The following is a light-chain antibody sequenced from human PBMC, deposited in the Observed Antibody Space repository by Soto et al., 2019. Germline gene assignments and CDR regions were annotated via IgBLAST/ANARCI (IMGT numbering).Light chain of an antibody. CDR2: EAS. CDR1: QSVGSN. CDR3: QQYNHWPPWT. V-gene: IGKV3D-15*01. Sequence: EVVMTQSPATVPVSLGGRLTLSCRASQSVGSNLAWYQQKPGQPPRLLIYEASNRDTGVPTRFSGSGSGTEFTLTITSLQSEDFAVYYCQQYNHWPPWTFGQETKVDIK. J-gene: IGKJ1*01.